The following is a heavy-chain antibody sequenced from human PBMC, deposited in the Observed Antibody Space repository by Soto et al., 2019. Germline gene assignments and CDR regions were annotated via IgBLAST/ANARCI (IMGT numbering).Heavy chain of an antibody. CDR1: GGSLSSYY. J-gene: IGHJ4*01. CDR2: IYYNRST. CDR3: ASIKSGYGNGRLFVY. Sequence: PSETLSLTCTVSGGSLSSYYWSWIRQPPGKGLEWNGDIYYNRSTSYNPSLKRRVTISVETSKNQFSLKLSSVTAAATAVYYCASIKSGYGNGRLFVYWGRGTLVTISS. D-gene: IGHD3-3*01. V-gene: IGHV4-59*01.